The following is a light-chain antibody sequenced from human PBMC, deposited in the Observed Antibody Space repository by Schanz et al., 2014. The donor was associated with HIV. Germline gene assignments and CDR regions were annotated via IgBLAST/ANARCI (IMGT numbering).Light chain of an antibody. CDR3: LQYNSYPFT. V-gene: IGKV1-17*03. J-gene: IGKJ2*01. CDR1: QGIGNS. Sequence: DIPMTQSPSTMSASVGDRVTITCRANQGIGNSLAWFQQKPGKVPKRLIYTASSLQSGVPSRFSGSGYGTEFTLTISSLQPEDFATYYCLQYNSYPFTFGQGTRLEIK. CDR2: TAS.